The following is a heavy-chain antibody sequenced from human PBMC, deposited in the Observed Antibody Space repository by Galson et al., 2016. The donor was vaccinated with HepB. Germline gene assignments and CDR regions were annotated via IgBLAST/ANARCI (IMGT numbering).Heavy chain of an antibody. Sequence: SLRLSCAASGFTFSSYGMHWVRQAPGKGLEWVSCIGGSGGRTYYADSVKGRFTVSRDNSKNTLFLQMTGLRVEDTAVYFCAKNEGFDLSSGSREDAFDLWGQGTAVIVSS. J-gene: IGHJ3*01. D-gene: IGHD6-25*01. V-gene: IGHV3-23*01. CDR1: GFTFSSYG. CDR2: IGGSGGRT. CDR3: AKNEGFDLSSGSREDAFDL.